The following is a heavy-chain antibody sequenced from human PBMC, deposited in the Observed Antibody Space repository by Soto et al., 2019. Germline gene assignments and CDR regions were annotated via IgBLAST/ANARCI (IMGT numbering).Heavy chain of an antibody. J-gene: IGHJ6*02. D-gene: IGHD6-6*01. CDR3: AESSSSSYYYYGMDV. V-gene: IGHV1-3*01. CDR2: INAGNGNT. Sequence: ASVKVSCKASGFTFTSYAMHWVRQAPGQRLEWMGWINAGNGNTKYSQRFQGRVTITRDTSASTAYMELSSLRSEDTAVYYCAESSSSSYYYYGMDVWGQGTTVTVSS. CDR1: GFTFTSYA.